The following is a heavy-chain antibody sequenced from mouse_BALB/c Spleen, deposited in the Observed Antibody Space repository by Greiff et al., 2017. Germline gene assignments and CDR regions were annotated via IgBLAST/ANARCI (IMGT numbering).Heavy chain of an antibody. Sequence: QVHVKQSGPELVRPGVSVKISCKGSGYTFTDYAMHWVKQSHAKSLEWIGVISTYSGNTNYNQKFKGKATMTVDKSSSTAYMELARLTSEDSAIYYCARGIYYYGYKAMDYWGQGTSVTVSS. D-gene: IGHD1-1*01. V-gene: IGHV1-67*01. J-gene: IGHJ4*01. CDR2: ISTYSGNT. CDR3: ARGIYYYGYKAMDY. CDR1: GYTFTDYA.